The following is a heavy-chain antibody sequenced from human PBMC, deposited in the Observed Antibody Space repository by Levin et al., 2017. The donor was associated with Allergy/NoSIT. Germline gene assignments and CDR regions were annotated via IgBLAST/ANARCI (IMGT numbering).Heavy chain of an antibody. D-gene: IGHD1-26*01. CDR1: GYTFSNYY. CDR3: ARRLSGTSSKGLDY. V-gene: IGHV5-51*01. Sequence: GGSLRLSCRGSGYTFSNYYIAWVRQMPGKGLEWMGLIFPRDSETTYSPSFQGQVLISVDKSINTAYLQWGGLRASDTATYYCARRLSGTSSKGLDYWGQGTQVTV. J-gene: IGHJ4*02. CDR2: IFPRDSET.